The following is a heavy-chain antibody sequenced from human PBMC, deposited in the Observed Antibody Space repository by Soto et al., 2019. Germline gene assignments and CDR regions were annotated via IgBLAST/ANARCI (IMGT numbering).Heavy chain of an antibody. J-gene: IGHJ4*02. CDR1: GFTFSSYA. CDR2: ISGSGGST. CDR3: AKPPMVRGVKPILFDS. Sequence: EVQLLESGGGLVQPGGSLRLSCAASGFTFSSYAMSWVRQAPGKGLEWVSAISGSGGSTYYADSVKGRFTISRDNSKNTVNLQMNGRGAEDTAVNYWAKPPMVRGVKPILFDSWGQGTLVPV. D-gene: IGHD3-10*01. V-gene: IGHV3-23*01.